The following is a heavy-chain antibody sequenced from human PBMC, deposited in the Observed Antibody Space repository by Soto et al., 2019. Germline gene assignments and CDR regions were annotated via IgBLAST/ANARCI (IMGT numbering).Heavy chain of an antibody. J-gene: IGHJ4*02. Sequence: GGSLRLSCAASGFNFSSYAMRWVRQAPGKGLEWVSQIGSSDGTTYYADFVKGRFTISRDNAKNSLYLQMNSLGAEDTAVYYCAREYPYSSGWYMDYWGQGTLVTVSS. CDR3: AREYPYSSGWYMDY. V-gene: IGHV3-48*04. CDR1: GFNFSSYA. CDR2: IGSSDGTT. D-gene: IGHD6-19*01.